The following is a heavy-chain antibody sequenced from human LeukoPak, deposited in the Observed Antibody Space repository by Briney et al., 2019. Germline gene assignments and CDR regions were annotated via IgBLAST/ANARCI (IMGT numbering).Heavy chain of an antibody. V-gene: IGHV4-31*03. Sequence: SQTLSLTCTVSGGSISSGGYYWSWIRQHLGKGLEWIGYIYYSGSTYYNPSLKSRVTISVDTSKNQFSLKLSSVTAADTAVYYCARSLPSETAMAALWFDPWGQGTLVTVSS. J-gene: IGHJ5*02. D-gene: IGHD5-18*01. CDR1: GGSISSGGYY. CDR3: ARSLPSETAMAALWFDP. CDR2: IYYSGST.